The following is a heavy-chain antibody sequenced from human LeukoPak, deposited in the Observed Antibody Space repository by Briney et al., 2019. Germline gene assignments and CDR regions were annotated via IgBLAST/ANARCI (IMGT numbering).Heavy chain of an antibody. CDR2: ISGSGGST. Sequence: GGSLRLSCAASGFTFSSYAMSWVRQAPGKGLEWVSAISGSGGSTYYADSVKGRFTISRDNSKNTLYLQMNSLRAEDTAVYYCAKDGYPSTIFGVVIISQVDYWGQGTLVTVSS. CDR3: AKDGYPSTIFGVVIISQVDY. J-gene: IGHJ4*02. D-gene: IGHD3-3*01. CDR1: GFTFSSYA. V-gene: IGHV3-23*01.